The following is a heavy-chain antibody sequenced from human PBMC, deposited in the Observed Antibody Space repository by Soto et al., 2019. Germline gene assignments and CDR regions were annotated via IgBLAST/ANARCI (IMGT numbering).Heavy chain of an antibody. CDR3: ARGEASAVLVPDATFDY. CDR2: IYYSGTT. D-gene: IGHD2-8*02. CDR1: GGSISSYY. V-gene: IGHV4-59*01. Sequence: SETLSLTCTVSGGSISSYYWSWIRQPPGKRLEWIGYIYYSGTTKDTPSFRSRVTISVDTSKNQFSLKLSSVTAADTAVYCCARGEASAVLVPDATFDYWGKGTLVTVSS. J-gene: IGHJ4*02.